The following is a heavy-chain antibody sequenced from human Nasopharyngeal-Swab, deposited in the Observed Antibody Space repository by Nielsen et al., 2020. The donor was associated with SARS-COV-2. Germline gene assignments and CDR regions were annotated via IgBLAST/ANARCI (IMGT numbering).Heavy chain of an antibody. J-gene: IGHJ3*02. CDR3: ASLNRNAFDI. CDR2: ISYDGSNK. D-gene: IGHD2/OR15-2a*01. Sequence: GESLKISCAASGFTFSSYAMHWVRQAPGKGLEWVAVISYDGSNKYYADSVKGRFTISRDISKNTLYLQMNSLRAGDTAVYYCASLNRNAFDIWGQGTMVTVSS. V-gene: IGHV3-30-3*01. CDR1: GFTFSSYA.